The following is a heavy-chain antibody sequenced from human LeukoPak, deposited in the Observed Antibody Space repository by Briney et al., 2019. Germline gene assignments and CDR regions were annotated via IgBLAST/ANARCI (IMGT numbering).Heavy chain of an antibody. CDR1: GFTFSSYG. D-gene: IGHD4-17*01. J-gene: IGHJ4*02. CDR2: ISSSSRTI. V-gene: IGHV3-48*02. Sequence: GGSLRLSCAASGFTFSSYGMNWVRQAPGKGLEWVSYISSSSRTIHYADSVKGRFTISRDNAKNSLYLQMSSLTDEDTAVYYCARDRYGDYDFDYWGQGALVTVSS. CDR3: ARDRYGDYDFDY.